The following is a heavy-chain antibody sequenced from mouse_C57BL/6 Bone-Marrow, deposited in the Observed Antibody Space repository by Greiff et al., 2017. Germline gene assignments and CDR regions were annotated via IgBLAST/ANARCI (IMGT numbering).Heavy chain of an antibody. CDR3: ARGLYYDYDGFAY. Sequence: VKLMESGAELAKPGASVKLSCKASGYTFTSYWMHWVKQRPGQGLEWIGYIDPSSGYTKYNQKFKDKATLTADKSSSTAYMQLSSLTYEDSAVYYCARGLYYDYDGFAYWGQRTLVTVSA. J-gene: IGHJ3*01. D-gene: IGHD2-4*01. V-gene: IGHV1-7*01. CDR1: GYTFTSYW. CDR2: IDPSSGYT.